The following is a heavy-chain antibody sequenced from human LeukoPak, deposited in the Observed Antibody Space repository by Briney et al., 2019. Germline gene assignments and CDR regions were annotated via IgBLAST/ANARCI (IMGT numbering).Heavy chain of an antibody. D-gene: IGHD6-19*01. CDR1: GGSISRYY. J-gene: IGHJ5*02. CDR2: IYYSGST. V-gene: IGHV4-59*01. CDR3: ARGHGWRGANWFDP. Sequence: SETLSLTCTVSGGSISRYYWSWIRQPPGKGLEWVGYIYYSGSTNYNPSLKSRVTISVDTSKNQFSLKLSSVTAADTAVYYCARGHGWRGANWFDPWGQGTLVTVSS.